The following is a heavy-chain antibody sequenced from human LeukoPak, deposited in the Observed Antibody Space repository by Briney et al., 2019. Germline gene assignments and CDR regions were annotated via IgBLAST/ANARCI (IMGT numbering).Heavy chain of an antibody. D-gene: IGHD2-2*01. CDR3: ARNPYCSSTSCYAGFVYYYYMDV. Sequence: PGGSLRLFCAASGFTFSSYSMNWVRQAPGKGLEWVSYISSSSSTIYYADSVKGRFTISRDNAKNSLYLQMNSLRAEDTAVYYCARNPYCSSTSCYAGFVYYYYMDVWGKGTTVTVSS. CDR1: GFTFSSYS. CDR2: ISSSSSTI. V-gene: IGHV3-48*01. J-gene: IGHJ6*03.